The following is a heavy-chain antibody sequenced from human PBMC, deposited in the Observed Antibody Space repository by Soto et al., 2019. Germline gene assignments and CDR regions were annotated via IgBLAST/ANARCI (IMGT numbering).Heavy chain of an antibody. CDR1: GFTFSSYS. J-gene: IGHJ4*02. V-gene: IGHV3-21*01. Sequence: GGSLRLSCAASGFTFSSYSMNWVRQAPGKGLEWVSSISSSSSYIYYADSVKGRFTISRDNAKNSLYLRMNSLRAEDTAVYYCARDILEGFSYCFDDWGQGTLVTVSS. D-gene: IGHD2-15*01. CDR2: ISSSSSYI. CDR3: ARDILEGFSYCFDD.